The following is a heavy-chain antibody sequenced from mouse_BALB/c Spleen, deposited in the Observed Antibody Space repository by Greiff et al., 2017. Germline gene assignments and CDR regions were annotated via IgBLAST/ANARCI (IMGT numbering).Heavy chain of an antibody. J-gene: IGHJ4*01. CDR1: GYTFSSYW. V-gene: IGHV1-9*01. Sequence: QVQLKESGAELMKPGASVKISCKATGYTFSSYWIEWVKQRPGHGLEWIGEILPGSGSTNYNEKFKGKATFTADTSSNTVYMQLSSLTSEDSAVYYCARSLPYGYYAMDYWGQGTSVTVSS. D-gene: IGHD1-1*02. CDR2: ILPGSGST. CDR3: ARSLPYGYYAMDY.